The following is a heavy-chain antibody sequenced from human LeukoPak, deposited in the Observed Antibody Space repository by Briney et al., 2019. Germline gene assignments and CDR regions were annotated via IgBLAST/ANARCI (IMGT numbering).Heavy chain of an antibody. D-gene: IGHD3-3*01. CDR3: ARVYTYDEFWSCYYTVAEGFDP. J-gene: IGHJ5*02. V-gene: IGHV1-8*03. CDR1: GYTFTSYD. Sequence: ASVKVSWKASGYTFTSYDINWVRQATGQGLEWMGWMNPNSGNTGYAQKFQGRVTITRNTSISTAYMELSSLRSEDTAVYYCARVYTYDEFWSCYYTVAEGFDPWGQGTLVTVSS. CDR2: MNPNSGNT.